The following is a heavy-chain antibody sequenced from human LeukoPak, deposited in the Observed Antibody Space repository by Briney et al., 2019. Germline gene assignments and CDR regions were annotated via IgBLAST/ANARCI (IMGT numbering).Heavy chain of an antibody. Sequence: GGSLSLSCAASGFTFSSYDMHWVRQATGKGLEWVSDIGTAGDTFYPGSVKGRFTISIENAKNSLYLQMNSLRAGDTAVYYCARDQWLANYYYGMDVWGQGTTVTVSS. D-gene: IGHD6-19*01. CDR2: IGTAGDT. J-gene: IGHJ6*02. V-gene: IGHV3-13*01. CDR3: ARDQWLANYYYGMDV. CDR1: GFTFSSYD.